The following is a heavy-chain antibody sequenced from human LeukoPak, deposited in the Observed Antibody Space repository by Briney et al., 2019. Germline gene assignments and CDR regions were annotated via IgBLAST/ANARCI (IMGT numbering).Heavy chain of an antibody. CDR3: ARGFLGRAGTLFDAFDI. CDR2: IYSGGST. J-gene: IGHJ3*02. Sequence: GGSLRLSCAASGFTVSSNYMSWVRQAPGRGLGWVSVIYSGGSTYYADSVKGRFTISRDNSKNTLYLQMNSLRAEDTAVYYCARGFLGRAGTLFDAFDIWGQGTMVTVSS. CDR1: GFTVSSNY. V-gene: IGHV3-53*01. D-gene: IGHD6-13*01.